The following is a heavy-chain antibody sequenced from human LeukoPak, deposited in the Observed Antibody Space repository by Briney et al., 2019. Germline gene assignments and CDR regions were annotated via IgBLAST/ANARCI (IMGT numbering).Heavy chain of an antibody. CDR1: GYTLTELS. CDR2: FDPEDGET. J-gene: IGHJ5*02. D-gene: IGHD6-13*01. Sequence: ASVKVSCEVSGYTLTELSMHWVRQAPGKGLEWMGGFDPEDGETIYAQKFQGRVTLTEDTSTDTAYMELSSLRSEDTAVYYCATDARGIHNWFDPWGQGTLVTVSS. V-gene: IGHV1-24*01. CDR3: ATDARGIHNWFDP.